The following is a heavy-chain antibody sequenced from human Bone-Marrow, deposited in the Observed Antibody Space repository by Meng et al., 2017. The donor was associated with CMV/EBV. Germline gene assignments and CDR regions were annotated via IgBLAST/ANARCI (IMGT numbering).Heavy chain of an antibody. Sequence: GESLKISCTASGFTFGDYAMSWVRQAPGKGLEWVGFIRSKAYGGTTEYAASVKGRFTISRDDSKSIAYLQMNSLKTEDTAVYYCARVIRGAGILDAFDIRGQGAKVTVSS. CDR1: GFTFGDYA. J-gene: IGHJ3*02. V-gene: IGHV3-49*04. CDR2: IRSKAYGGTT. CDR3: ARVIRGAGILDAFDI. D-gene: IGHD1-26*01.